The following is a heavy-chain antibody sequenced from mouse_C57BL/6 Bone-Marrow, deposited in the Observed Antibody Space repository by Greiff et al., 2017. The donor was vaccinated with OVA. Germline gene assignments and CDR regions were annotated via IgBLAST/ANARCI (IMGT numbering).Heavy chain of an antibody. J-gene: IGHJ4*01. CDR3: AKNARDGYYDYAMDD. CDR2: IWGGGST. V-gene: IGHV2-9*01. Sequence: VMLVESGPGLVAPSQSLSITCTVSGFSLTSYGVDWVRQPPGKGLEWLGVIWGGGSTNYNSALMSRLSISKDNSKSQVFLKMNSLQTDDTAMYYCAKNARDGYYDYAMDDWGQGTSVTVSS. CDR1: GFSLTSYG. D-gene: IGHD2-3*01.